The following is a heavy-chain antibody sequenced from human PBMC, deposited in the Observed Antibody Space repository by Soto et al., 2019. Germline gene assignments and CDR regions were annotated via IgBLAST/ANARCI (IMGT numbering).Heavy chain of an antibody. Sequence: PGGSLRLSRAVAGLTCSSYGPHWVRQAPGKELEWVAVIWYDGSNKYYADSVKGRFTISRDNSKNTLYLQMNSLRAEETAVYYCARTDCICTSCYVAYYYSGMDVWGQGTTVTVSS. J-gene: IGHJ6*02. V-gene: IGHV3-33*01. CDR3: ARTDCICTSCYVAYYYSGMDV. CDR1: GLTCSSYG. CDR2: IWYDGSNK. D-gene: IGHD2-2*01.